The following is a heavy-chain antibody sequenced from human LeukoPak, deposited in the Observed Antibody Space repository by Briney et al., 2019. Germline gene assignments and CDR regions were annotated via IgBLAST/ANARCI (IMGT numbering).Heavy chain of an antibody. D-gene: IGHD6-6*01. V-gene: IGHV4-4*09. CDR3: ARLTRLSTSPDRYYLDY. CDR1: GDSFSSYY. Sequence: PSETLSLTCTVSGDSFSSYYWSWLRQPPGKGLEWIGYIHTGGGTSYIPSLKGRVTISIDASKNQFSLKLSSVTAADSAVYYCARLTRLSTSPDRYYLDYWGQGTLVTVSS. J-gene: IGHJ4*02. CDR2: IHTGGGT.